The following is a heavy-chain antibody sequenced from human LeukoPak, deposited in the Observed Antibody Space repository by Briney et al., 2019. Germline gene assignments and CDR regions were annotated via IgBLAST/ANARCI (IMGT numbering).Heavy chain of an antibody. CDR2: ISYDGSNK. D-gene: IGHD3-10*01. Sequence: GGSLRLSCAASGFTFSSYAMHWVRQAPGKGLEWVAVISYDGSNKYYADSVKGRFTISRDNSKNTLYLQMNSLRAEDTAVYYCAKDLWFGEGPNWFDPWGQGTLVTVSS. CDR3: AKDLWFGEGPNWFDP. J-gene: IGHJ5*02. V-gene: IGHV3-30-3*01. CDR1: GFTFSSYA.